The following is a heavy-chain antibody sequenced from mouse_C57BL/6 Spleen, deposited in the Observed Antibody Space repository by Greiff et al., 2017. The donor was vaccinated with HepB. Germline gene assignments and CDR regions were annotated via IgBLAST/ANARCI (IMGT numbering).Heavy chain of an antibody. CDR3: ARAKAYSNYEGFAY. D-gene: IGHD2-5*01. J-gene: IGHJ3*01. V-gene: IGHV1-80*01. CDR1: GYAFSSYW. Sequence: QVQLKQSGAELVKPGASVKISCKASGYAFSSYWMNWVKQRPGKGLEWIGQIYPGDGDTNYNGKFKGKATLTADKSSSTAYMQLSSLTSEDSAVYFCARAKAYSNYEGFAYWGQGTLVTVSA. CDR2: IYPGDGDT.